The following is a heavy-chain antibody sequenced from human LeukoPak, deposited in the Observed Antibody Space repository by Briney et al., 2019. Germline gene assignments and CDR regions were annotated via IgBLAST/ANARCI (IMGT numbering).Heavy chain of an antibody. D-gene: IGHD3-10*01. V-gene: IGHV3-30*02. CDR2: IRYDGSNK. CDR3: ARVGDGSGSYFYYYYYMDV. J-gene: IGHJ6*03. CDR1: GFTFSNYG. Sequence: PGGSLRLSCAASGFTFSNYGMHWVRQAPGKGLEWVAFIRYDGSNKYYADSVKGRFTISRDNSKNTLYLQMNSLRAEDTAVYYCARVGDGSGSYFYYYYYMDVWGKGTTVTISS.